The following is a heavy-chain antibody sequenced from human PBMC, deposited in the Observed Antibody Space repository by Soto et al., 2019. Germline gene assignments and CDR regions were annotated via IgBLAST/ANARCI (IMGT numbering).Heavy chain of an antibody. CDR3: ARVTIFGVVKYAFDI. J-gene: IGHJ3*02. D-gene: IGHD3-3*01. Sequence: KPSETLSLTCAVSGGSISSGGYSWSWIRQPPGKGLEWIGYIYHSGSTYYNPSLKSRVTISVDRSKNQFSLKLSSVTAADTAVYYCARVTIFGVVKYAFDIWGQGTIVTVSS. V-gene: IGHV4-30-2*01. CDR2: IYHSGST. CDR1: GGSISSGGYS.